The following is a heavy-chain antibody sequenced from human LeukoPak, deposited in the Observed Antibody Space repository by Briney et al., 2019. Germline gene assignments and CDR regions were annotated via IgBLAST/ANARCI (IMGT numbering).Heavy chain of an antibody. Sequence: SETLSLTCTVSGGSISSYYWSWIRQPPGKGLEWIGYIYNSGTNYNASLKSRVTISVGTSKNQFSLKLSSLTAADTDVYYCARGGYSYGDYCDYWGQGTLVTVSS. CDR1: GGSISSYY. CDR2: IYNSGT. V-gene: IGHV4-59*01. CDR3: ARGGYSYGDYCDY. D-gene: IGHD5-18*01. J-gene: IGHJ4*02.